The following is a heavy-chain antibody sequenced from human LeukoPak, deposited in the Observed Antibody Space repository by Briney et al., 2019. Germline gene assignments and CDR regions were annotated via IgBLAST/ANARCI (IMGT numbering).Heavy chain of an antibody. D-gene: IGHD3-22*01. J-gene: IGHJ3*02. CDR2: IWYDGSNK. CDR1: GFTFSSYG. Sequence: GGSLRLSCAASGFTFSSYGMHWVRQAPGKGLEWVAVIWYDGSNKNYADSVKGRFTISRDNSKNTLYLQMNSLRAEDTAVYYCAKDLRRYYYDSSGYSNAFDIWGQGTMVTVSS. V-gene: IGHV3-33*06. CDR3: AKDLRRYYYDSSGYSNAFDI.